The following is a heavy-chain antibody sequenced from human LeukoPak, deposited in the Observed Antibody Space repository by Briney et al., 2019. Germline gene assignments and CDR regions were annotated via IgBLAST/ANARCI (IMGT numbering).Heavy chain of an antibody. J-gene: IGHJ3*02. D-gene: IGHD5-18*01. Sequence: GGSLRLSCAASGFTFDDYTIHWVRQAPGKGLEWVSLISWDGSKTFYADSVKGRFTISRDNSKNALYLQMNSLRNEDTALYYCVKDMATDLDVDTAIDIWGQGTMVTVSS. V-gene: IGHV3-43*01. CDR3: VKDMATDLDVDTAIDI. CDR2: ISWDGSKT. CDR1: GFTFDDYT.